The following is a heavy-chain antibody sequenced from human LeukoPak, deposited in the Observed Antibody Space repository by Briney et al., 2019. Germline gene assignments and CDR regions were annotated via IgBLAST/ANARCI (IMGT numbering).Heavy chain of an antibody. CDR1: GGSFSGYY. Sequence: SETLSLTCAVDGGSFSGYYWSWIRQPPGKGLGWIGEINHSGSTNYNTSLKSRVTISVDTSKNQFSLKLSSVTAADTAVYYCARDLSGYCSSTSCFPRWFDPWGQGTLVTVSS. CDR2: INHSGST. D-gene: IGHD2-2*01. V-gene: IGHV4-34*01. J-gene: IGHJ5*02. CDR3: ARDLSGYCSSTSCFPRWFDP.